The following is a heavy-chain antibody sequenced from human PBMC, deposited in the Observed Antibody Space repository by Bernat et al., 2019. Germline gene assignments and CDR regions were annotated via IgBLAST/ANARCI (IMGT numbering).Heavy chain of an antibody. CDR3: TTSYCSGGSCCSPYPPFDY. D-gene: IGHD2-15*01. CDR2: IKSKTDGGTT. CDR1: GFTFSNAW. Sequence: EVQLVESGGGLVKPGGSLRLSCAASGFTFSNAWMSWVRQAPGKGLEWVGRIKSKTDGGTTDYDAPVTGRFTISRDDSKNTLYLQMNSLKTEDTAVYYCTTSYCSGGSCCSPYPPFDYWGQGTLVTVSS. J-gene: IGHJ4*02. V-gene: IGHV3-15*01.